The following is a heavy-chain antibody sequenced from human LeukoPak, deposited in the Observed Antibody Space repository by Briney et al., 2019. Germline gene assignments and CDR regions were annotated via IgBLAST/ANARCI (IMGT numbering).Heavy chain of an antibody. Sequence: GESLKISCKGSGYSFTSYWIGWVRQMPGKGLEWMGIIYPGDSATRYSPSFQGQVTISADKSISTAYLQWSSLKASDTAMYYCARHASDIVVVPAAIGELYYYYYMDVWGKGTTVTVSS. J-gene: IGHJ6*03. D-gene: IGHD2-2*01. V-gene: IGHV5-51*01. CDR3: ARHASDIVVVPAAIGELYYYYYMDV. CDR2: IYPGDSAT. CDR1: GYSFTSYW.